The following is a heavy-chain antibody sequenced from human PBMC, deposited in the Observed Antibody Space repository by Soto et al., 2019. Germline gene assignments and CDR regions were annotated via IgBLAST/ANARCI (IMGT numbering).Heavy chain of an antibody. D-gene: IGHD6-13*01. CDR2: ISGSGGYI. Sequence: GGSLRLSCECSVFTFISYSMNWVRQAPGKGLEWVSSISGSGGYIYYADSVKGRFTISRDNAKNSLYLQMTSLRDEDTALYYCARDRQSTPWYAADYWGQGSLVTVSS. CDR1: VFTFISYS. CDR3: ARDRQSTPWYAADY. V-gene: IGHV3-21*01. J-gene: IGHJ4*02.